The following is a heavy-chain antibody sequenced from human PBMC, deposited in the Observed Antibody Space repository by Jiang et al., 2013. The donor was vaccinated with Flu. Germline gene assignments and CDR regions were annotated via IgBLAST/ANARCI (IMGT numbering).Heavy chain of an antibody. Sequence: LLKPSETLSLTCAVYGGSFSGYYWSWIRQPPGKGLEWIGEINHSGSTNYNPSLKSRVTISVDTSKNQFSLKLSSVTAADTAVYYCARGITGSSSWYWPRVQGYYYGMDVWGQGTTVTVS. CDR1: GGSFSGYY. J-gene: IGHJ6*02. D-gene: IGHD6-13*01. CDR3: ARGITGSSSWYWPRVQGYYYGMDV. CDR2: INHSGST. V-gene: IGHV4-34*01.